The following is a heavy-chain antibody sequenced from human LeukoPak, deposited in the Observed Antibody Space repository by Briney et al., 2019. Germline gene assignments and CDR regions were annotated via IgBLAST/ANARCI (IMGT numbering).Heavy chain of an antibody. V-gene: IGHV3-23*01. CDR2: ISGSGGST. J-gene: IGHJ4*02. Sequence: PGGSLRLSCAASGFIFSSYAMSWVRQAPGKGLEWVSAISGSGGSTYYADSVKGRFTISRDNSKNTLYLQMNSLRAEDTAVYYCATFDSSGYYPNYYFDYWGQGTLVTVSS. CDR3: ATFDSSGYYPNYYFDY. D-gene: IGHD3-22*01. CDR1: GFIFSSYA.